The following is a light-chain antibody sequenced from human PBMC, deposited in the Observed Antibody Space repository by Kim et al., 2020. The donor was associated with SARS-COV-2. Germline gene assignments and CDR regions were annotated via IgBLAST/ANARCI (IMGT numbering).Light chain of an antibody. J-gene: IGKJ1*01. V-gene: IGKV1-12*01. CDR2: AAT. CDR3: QQANSFPWT. Sequence: DIQMTQSPSSVSASVGDRVTITCRASQGISSCLAWYQQKPGKAPALLIYAATSLHSGVPSRFSGSGSGTEFTLTINSLQPDDFATYYCQQANSFPWTFGRGTKVDIK. CDR1: QGISSC.